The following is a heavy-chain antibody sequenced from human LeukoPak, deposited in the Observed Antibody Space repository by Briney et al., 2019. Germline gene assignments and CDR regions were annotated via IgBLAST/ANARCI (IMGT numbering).Heavy chain of an antibody. D-gene: IGHD1-14*01. J-gene: IGHJ6*02. Sequence: SVKVSCKASGGTFSSYAISWVRQAPGQGLEWMGGIIPIFGTANCAQKFQDRVSMTRDTSASAAYMELSSLRSEDTAVYYCARATTDYYYYYGMDVWGQGTTVTVSS. CDR3: ARATTDYYYYYGMDV. CDR1: GGTFSSYA. CDR2: IIPIFGTA. V-gene: IGHV1-69*05.